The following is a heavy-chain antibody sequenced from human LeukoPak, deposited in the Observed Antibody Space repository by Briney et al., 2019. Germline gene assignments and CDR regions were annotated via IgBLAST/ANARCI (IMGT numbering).Heavy chain of an antibody. CDR2: ISAYNGNT. CDR1: GYTFTSYG. D-gene: IGHD3-10*01. Sequence: GASVKVSCKASGYTFTSYGISWVRQAPGQGLEWMGWISAYNGNTNYAQKLQGRVTMTTDTSTSTAYMELSSLRSEDTAVYYCARLIPGSSALLGAFDYWGQGTLVTVSS. CDR3: ARLIPGSSALLGAFDY. J-gene: IGHJ4*02. V-gene: IGHV1-18*01.